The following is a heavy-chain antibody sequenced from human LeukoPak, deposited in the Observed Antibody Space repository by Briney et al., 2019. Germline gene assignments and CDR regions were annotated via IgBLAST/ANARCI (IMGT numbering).Heavy chain of an antibody. CDR1: GFIFSSYA. Sequence: PGRSLRLSCAASGFIFSSYAMHWVRQAPGKGLEWVSFISTSSSYIYYADSVKGRFTISRDNAKNSLYLQMNSLRAEDTAMYYCARDREGFGESYFDYWGQGTLVTVSS. CDR3: ARDREGFGESYFDY. D-gene: IGHD3-10*01. V-gene: IGHV3-21*01. J-gene: IGHJ4*02. CDR2: ISTSSSYI.